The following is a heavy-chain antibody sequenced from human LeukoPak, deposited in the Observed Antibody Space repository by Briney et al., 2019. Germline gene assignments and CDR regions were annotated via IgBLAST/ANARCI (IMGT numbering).Heavy chain of an antibody. D-gene: IGHD1-26*01. CDR1: GFTSTSYS. CDR3: AKGGKWDVTPFDY. V-gene: IGHV3-23*01. Sequence: GGSLRLSCAASGFTSTSYSMNWVRQAPGKGLEWVSTISGGGGSTYYADSVKGRFTISRDNSKNTLYLQVNSLRAEDTAVYYCAKGGKWDVTPFDYWGQGTLVTVSS. J-gene: IGHJ4*02. CDR2: ISGGGGST.